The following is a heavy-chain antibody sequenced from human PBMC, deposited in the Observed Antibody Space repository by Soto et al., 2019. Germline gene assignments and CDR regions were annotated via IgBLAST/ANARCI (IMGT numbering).Heavy chain of an antibody. V-gene: IGHV3-21*01. Sequence: GGSLRLSCAASGFTFSSYSMNWVRQAPGKGLEWVSSISSSSGYIYYADSVKGRFTISRDNAKNSLYLQMNSLRAEDTAVYYCARGLYCSGGSCYSVIAAFDIWGQGTMVTVSS. CDR3: ARGLYCSGGSCYSVIAAFDI. D-gene: IGHD2-15*01. CDR1: GFTFSSYS. J-gene: IGHJ3*02. CDR2: ISSSSGYI.